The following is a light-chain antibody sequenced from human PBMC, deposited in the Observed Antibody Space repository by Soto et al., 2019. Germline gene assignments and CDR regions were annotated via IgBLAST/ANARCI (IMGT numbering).Light chain of an antibody. CDR2: TSS. Sequence: GERVTITCRTSQSIRNFLNWYQQKPGTVPKLLISTSSTLESGVPSRFSGGGSGTDFTLTIHNLQPEDFATYFCQQNYLSPWTFGPGTRVEIK. CDR3: QQNYLSPWT. CDR1: QSIRNF. V-gene: IGKV1-39*01. J-gene: IGKJ1*01.